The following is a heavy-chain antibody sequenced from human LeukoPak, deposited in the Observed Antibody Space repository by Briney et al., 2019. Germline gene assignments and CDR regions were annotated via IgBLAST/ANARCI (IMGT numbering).Heavy chain of an antibody. V-gene: IGHV3-33*01. CDR3: ARDTLPGEMATTLDY. CDR1: GFTFSSYG. CDR2: IWYDGSNK. J-gene: IGHJ4*02. Sequence: GGSLRLSCAASGFTFSSYGMHWVRQAPGKGLEWVAVIWYDGSNKYYADPVKGRFTISRDNSKNTLYLQMNSLRAEDTAVYYCARDTLPGEMATTLDYWGQGTLVTVSS. D-gene: IGHD5-24*01.